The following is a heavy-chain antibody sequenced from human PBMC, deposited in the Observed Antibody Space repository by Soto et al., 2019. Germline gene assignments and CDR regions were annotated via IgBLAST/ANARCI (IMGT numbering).Heavy chain of an antibody. CDR1: GFTFSKYA. V-gene: IGHV3-23*01. CDR3: AEAGEWSFNFEY. Sequence: GGSLRLSCAASGFTFSKYAMSWVRQAPGKGLEWVSGISASGRNTYYPDSVKGRFTISRDNSKNTLYLEMNNLRAEDTPVYYCAEAGEWSFNFEYWGLGTLVTVSS. D-gene: IGHD3-16*02. CDR2: ISASGRNT. J-gene: IGHJ4*02.